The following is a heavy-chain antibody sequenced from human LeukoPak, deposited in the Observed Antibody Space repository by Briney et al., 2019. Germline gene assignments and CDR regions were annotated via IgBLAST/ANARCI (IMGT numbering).Heavy chain of an antibody. CDR2: IYYSGST. V-gene: IGHV4-59*01. J-gene: IGHJ1*01. CDR1: GGSISSYY. Sequence: SETLSLTCTVSGGSISSYYWSWIRQPPGKGLEWIGYIYYSGSTNYNLSLKSRVTISVDTSKNQFSLKLSSVTAADTAVYYCAREYLGSSSWFQNWGQGTLVTVSS. D-gene: IGHD6-13*01. CDR3: AREYLGSSSWFQN.